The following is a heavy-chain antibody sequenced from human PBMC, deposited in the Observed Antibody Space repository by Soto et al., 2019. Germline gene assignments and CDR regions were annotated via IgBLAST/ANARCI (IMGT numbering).Heavy chain of an antibody. V-gene: IGHV1-3*01. CDR2: INAGNGNT. J-gene: IGHJ4*02. D-gene: IGHD6-19*01. CDR1: GYTFTSYA. Sequence: ASVKVSCKASGYTFTSYAMHWVRQAPGQRLEWMGWINAGNGNTKYSQKFQGRVTITRDTSASTAYMELSSLRSEDTAVYYCASVLSGGYWLDYWGQGTLVTVPS. CDR3: ASVLSGGYWLDY.